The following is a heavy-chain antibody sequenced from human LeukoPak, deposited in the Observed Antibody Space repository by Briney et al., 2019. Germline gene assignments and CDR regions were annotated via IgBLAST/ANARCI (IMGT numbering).Heavy chain of an antibody. CDR3: ARELWFGFDY. D-gene: IGHD3-10*01. J-gene: IGHJ4*02. CDR1: GFTFSSYE. CDR2: ISSSGSTI. V-gene: IGHV3-48*03. Sequence: GGSQRLSCAASGFTFSSYEMNWVRQAPGKGLEWVSSISSSGSTIYYADSVKGRFTISRDNAKNSLYLQMNSLRAEDTAVYYCARELWFGFDYWGQGTLVTVSS.